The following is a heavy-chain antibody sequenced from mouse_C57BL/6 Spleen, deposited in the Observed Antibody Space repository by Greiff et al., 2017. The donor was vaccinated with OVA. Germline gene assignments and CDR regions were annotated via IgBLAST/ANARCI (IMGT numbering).Heavy chain of an antibody. J-gene: IGHJ4*01. CDR1: GYSFTGYY. CDR3: ASGALGLYAMDY. CDR2: INPSTGGT. V-gene: IGHV1-42*01. Sequence: EVQLQQSGPELVKPGASVKISCKASGYSFTGYYMNWVKQSPEKSLEWIGEINPSTGGTTYNQKFKAKATMTVDKSSSTAYMQLKSLTSEDSAVYYCASGALGLYAMDYWGQGTSVTVSS. D-gene: IGHD1-3*01.